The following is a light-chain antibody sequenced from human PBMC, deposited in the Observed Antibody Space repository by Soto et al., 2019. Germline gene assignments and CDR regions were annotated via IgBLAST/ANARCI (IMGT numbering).Light chain of an antibody. CDR2: AAS. V-gene: IGKV1-39*01. CDR1: QIISSY. J-gene: IGKJ1*01. CDR3: LQCYSTPWT. Sequence: DIQMTQSPSSLSASVGDRVTITCQASQIISSYLNWYQQKPGRAPNLLIYAASSLQSGVPSRFNGSESGTDFTLTISSLQPEDFATYHCLQCYSTPWTFGLGTK.